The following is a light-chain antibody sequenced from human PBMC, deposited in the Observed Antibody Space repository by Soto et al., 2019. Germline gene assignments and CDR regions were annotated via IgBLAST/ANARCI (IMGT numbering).Light chain of an antibody. V-gene: IGKV1-6*01. Sequence: AIQITQSPSSLCASVGDRVTITCRASQGIRNDLGWYQQKQGKAPKLLIYAASSLQSGVPSRFRGSGSGTDCTLPISSLQPEDFETYYCLQDYNYPWTFGQGTKVDIK. J-gene: IGKJ1*01. CDR3: LQDYNYPWT. CDR1: QGIRND. CDR2: AAS.